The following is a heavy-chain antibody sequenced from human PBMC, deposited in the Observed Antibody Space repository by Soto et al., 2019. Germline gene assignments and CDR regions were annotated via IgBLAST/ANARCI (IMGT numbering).Heavy chain of an antibody. D-gene: IGHD6-13*01. CDR2: INRDGSKK. V-gene: IGHV3-7*05. CDR3: ERDVSPGSSSLYLDAFDI. J-gene: IGHJ3*02. CDR1: GFTLSAYW. Sequence: EVQLEESGGDLVQPGGSLRLSCAASGFTLSAYWMTWVRQAPGKGLEWVANINRDGSKKYYLDSVRGRYTISRDNVGNSLYLQMDSLSADDTALYYCERDVSPGSSSLYLDAFDIWGQGTMVTVSS.